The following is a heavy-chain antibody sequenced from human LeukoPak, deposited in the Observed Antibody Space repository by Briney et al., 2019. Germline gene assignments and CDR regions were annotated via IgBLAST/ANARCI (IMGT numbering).Heavy chain of an antibody. V-gene: IGHV3-7*01. CDR1: GFTFSTYW. CDR3: SLIVVVPAALWGNDMDV. J-gene: IGHJ6*03. CDR2: INQDGSVK. D-gene: IGHD2-2*01. Sequence: PGGSLRLSCEASGFTFSTYWMGWVRQAPGKGLEWVAKINQDGSVKYYVDSVKGRFTISRDNAKDSLYLQMNSLRAEDTAVYYCSLIVVVPAALWGNDMDVWGKGTTVTVSS.